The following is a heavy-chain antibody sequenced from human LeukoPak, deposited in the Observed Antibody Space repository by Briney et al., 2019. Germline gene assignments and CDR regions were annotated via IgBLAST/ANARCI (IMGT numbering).Heavy chain of an antibody. Sequence: SETLSLACTVSGGSISSVSWSWIRQPAGKGLEWIGRIYASETTNYNPSLKSRVSLSVDTSKNQFSLKLNSVTAADTAVYYCAKAANDYGDPSNYSYYYLDIRGKGTTVIVSS. D-gene: IGHD4/OR15-4a*01. CDR2: IYASETT. CDR1: GGSISSVS. J-gene: IGHJ6*03. V-gene: IGHV4-4*07. CDR3: AKAANDYGDPSNYSYYYLDI.